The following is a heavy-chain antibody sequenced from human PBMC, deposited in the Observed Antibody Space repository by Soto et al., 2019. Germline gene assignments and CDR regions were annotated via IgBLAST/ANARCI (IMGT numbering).Heavy chain of an antibody. V-gene: IGHV3-7*05. Sequence: GGSLRLSCAASGFPFSSYWMSWVRQAPGKGLEWVANIKQDGSEKYYVDSVKGRFTISRDNSKNTLYLQMNSLRAEDTAVYYCAKDPLRIAAAGRFMADAFDIWGQGTMVTVS. D-gene: IGHD6-13*01. CDR1: GFPFSSYW. J-gene: IGHJ3*02. CDR2: IKQDGSEK. CDR3: AKDPLRIAAAGRFMADAFDI.